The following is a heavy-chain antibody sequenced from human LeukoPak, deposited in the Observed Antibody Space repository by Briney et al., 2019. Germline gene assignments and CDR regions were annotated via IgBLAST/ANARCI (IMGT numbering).Heavy chain of an antibody. V-gene: IGHV3-48*01. D-gene: IGHD2-2*02. CDR3: ARGVPDAIGYFQH. CDR2: ISSSSSTR. CDR1: GFTFSSYS. J-gene: IGHJ1*01. Sequence: GGSLRLSCAASGFTFSSYSMNWVRQVPGKGLEWVSYISSSSSTRHYADSVKGRFTISRDNAKNSLYLQMNSLRAEDTAVYYCARGVPDAIGYFQHWGQGTLVTVSS.